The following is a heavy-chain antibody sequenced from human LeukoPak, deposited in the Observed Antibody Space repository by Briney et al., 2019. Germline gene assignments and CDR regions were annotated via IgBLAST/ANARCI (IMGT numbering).Heavy chain of an antibody. Sequence: SETLSLTCAVYGGSFSGYYWSWIPQPPGKGLEWIGQINHSGSTNYNLSLMRRVTISVDTSKNHFSLKLSSVTAADTAVYYCARGYGAAAVNPFDSCGQGTLVTVSS. J-gene: IGHJ4*02. CDR1: GGSFSGYY. V-gene: IGHV4-34*01. CDR3: ARGYGAAAVNPFDS. CDR2: INHSGST. D-gene: IGHD6-13*01.